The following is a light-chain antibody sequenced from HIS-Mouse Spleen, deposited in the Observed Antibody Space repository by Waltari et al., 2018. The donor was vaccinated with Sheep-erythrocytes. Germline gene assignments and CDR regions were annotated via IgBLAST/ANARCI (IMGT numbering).Light chain of an antibody. J-gene: IGLJ3*02. V-gene: IGLV2-23*01. Sequence: QSALPQPASVSGSPGQSIPISCTGTSSDVGSYNLFPWYQQHPGKAPKLMIYEGSKRPSGVSNRFSGSKSGNTASLTISGLQAEDEADYYCCSYAGSSTPWVFGGGTKLTVL. CDR1: SSDVGSYNL. CDR2: EGS. CDR3: CSYAGSSTPWV.